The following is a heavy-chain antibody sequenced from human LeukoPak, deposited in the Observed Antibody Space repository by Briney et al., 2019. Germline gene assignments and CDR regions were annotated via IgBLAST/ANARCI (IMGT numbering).Heavy chain of an antibody. D-gene: IGHD6-19*01. CDR3: ATDSSGWFPPHYFYYAMDV. CDR2: INPGGGTT. V-gene: IGHV1-46*02. CDR1: EYSFNSYY. Sequence: EASVKVSCKASEYSFNSYYMHRVRQAPGQGLEWMGMINPGGGTTTHTQKFQGRATMTSDTSTSTVHMQLSSLRSDDTAIYYCATDSSGWFPPHYFYYAMDVWGQGTTITVSS. J-gene: IGHJ6*02.